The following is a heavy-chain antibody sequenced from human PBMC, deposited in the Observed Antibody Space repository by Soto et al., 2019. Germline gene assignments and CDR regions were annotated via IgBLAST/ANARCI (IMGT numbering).Heavy chain of an antibody. CDR3: ARDFAYCGGDCSLYYYYYGMDV. Sequence: ASVKFSCKASGYTFTSYGISWVRQAPGQGLEWMGWISAYNGNTNYAQKLQGRVTMTTXTXXSXXXMXLRXLRXDDTAVYYCARDFAYCGGDCSLYYYYYGMDVWGQ. J-gene: IGHJ6*02. V-gene: IGHV1-18*01. D-gene: IGHD2-21*02. CDR1: GYTFTSYG. CDR2: ISAYNGNT.